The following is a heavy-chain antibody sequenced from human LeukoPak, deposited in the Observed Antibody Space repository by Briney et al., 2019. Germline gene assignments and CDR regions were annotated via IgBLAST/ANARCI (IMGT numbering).Heavy chain of an antibody. CDR3: AKRRLYSSGWYEFDS. CDR2: ISGSGSST. D-gene: IGHD6-19*01. CDR1: GFTFSNYA. J-gene: IGHJ4*02. V-gene: IGHV3-23*01. Sequence: GGSLRLSCAASGFTFSNYAMNWVRQAPGKGLEWVSSISGSGSSTYYADSVKGRFAISRDNSKNTLYLQMSSLRAEDTAVYYCAKRRLYSSGWYEFDSWGQGTLVTVSS.